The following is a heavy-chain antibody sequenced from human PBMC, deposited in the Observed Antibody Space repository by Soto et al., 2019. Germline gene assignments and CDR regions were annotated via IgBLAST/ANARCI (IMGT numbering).Heavy chain of an antibody. Sequence: EVHLVESGGGLVKPGGSLRLSCAVSGFTFSSCTMNWVRQAPGKGLEWVSSISPSTSHIYYADSVKGRFTISRDNAKNSLFLQMNSLRAEDTGVYYCSGCSGGACHQSYGMDVGGQGTTVTVSS. CDR1: GFTFSSCT. D-gene: IGHD2-15*01. J-gene: IGHJ6*02. CDR2: ISPSTSHI. CDR3: SGCSGGACHQSYGMDV. V-gene: IGHV3-21*01.